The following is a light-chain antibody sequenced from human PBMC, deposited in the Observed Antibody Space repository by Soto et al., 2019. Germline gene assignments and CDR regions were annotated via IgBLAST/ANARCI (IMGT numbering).Light chain of an antibody. V-gene: IGKV1-39*01. CDR2: AAS. CDR3: QQSRTTAYT. Sequence: DIDITQAPSSLSASVGDRVAITCRAGQDVVNYLNWYQQKPGKAPRLLIYAASSLQSGVPSRFSGSGSGTTFTLTITDLQPEDVATYYCQQSRTTAYTFAQGTKVYIK. CDR1: QDVVNY. J-gene: IGKJ2*01.